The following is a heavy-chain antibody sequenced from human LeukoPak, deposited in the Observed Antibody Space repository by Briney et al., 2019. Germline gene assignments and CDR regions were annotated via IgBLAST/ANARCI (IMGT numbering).Heavy chain of an antibody. J-gene: IGHJ4*02. CDR2: IYYSGGI. CDR3: ARSRGYSYGTTFLDY. CDR1: GGSISTYY. V-gene: IGHV4-59*08. Sequence: SETLSLTCTVSGGSISTYYWSWIRQPPGKGLEWIGYIYYSGGINYNPSLKSRVTISVDTSKNQFSLKLSSVTAADTAVYYCARSRGYSYGTTFLDYWGQGTLVTVSS. D-gene: IGHD5-18*01.